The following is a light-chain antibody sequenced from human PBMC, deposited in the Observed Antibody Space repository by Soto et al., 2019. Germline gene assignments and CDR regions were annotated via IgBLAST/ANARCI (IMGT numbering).Light chain of an antibody. J-gene: IGKJ4*01. V-gene: IGKV3-20*01. CDR3: QQYGSSPPLT. Sequence: ETVMTQSPATLSVSPVGRATLSCRASQSISDTLAWYQQKPGQAPRLLIYGASSRAPGIPDRFSGSGSGTDFTLTISRLEPEDFAVYYCQQYGSSPPLTFGGGTKVDIK. CDR2: GAS. CDR1: QSISDT.